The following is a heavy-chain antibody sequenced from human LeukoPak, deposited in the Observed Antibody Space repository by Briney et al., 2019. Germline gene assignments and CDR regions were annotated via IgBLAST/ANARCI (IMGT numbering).Heavy chain of an antibody. CDR3: AKASASGWTVGYYFDY. CDR2: ISYDGSNK. CDR1: GFTFKRNG. J-gene: IGHJ4*02. V-gene: IGHV3-30*18. D-gene: IGHD6-19*01. Sequence: GGSLRLSCAASGFTFKRNGMHWVRQTPGKGLEWVAVISYDGSNKYYTDSVRGRFTISRDNSKNTLYLQMNSLRAEDTAVYYCAKASASGWTVGYYFDYWGQGTLVSASS.